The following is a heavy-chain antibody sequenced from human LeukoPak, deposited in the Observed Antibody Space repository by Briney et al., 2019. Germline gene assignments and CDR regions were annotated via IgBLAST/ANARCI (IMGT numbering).Heavy chain of an antibody. CDR2: IYHSGST. J-gene: IGHJ6*04. CDR1: GGSISSYY. V-gene: IGHV4-59*12. CDR3: ARDARAPNYYYGMDV. Sequence: PSETLSLTCTVSGGSISSYYWSWIRQPPGKGLEWIGSIYHSGSTYYNPSLKSRVTISVDTSKNQFSLKLSSVTAADTAVYYCARDARAPNYYYGMDVWGKGTTVTVSS.